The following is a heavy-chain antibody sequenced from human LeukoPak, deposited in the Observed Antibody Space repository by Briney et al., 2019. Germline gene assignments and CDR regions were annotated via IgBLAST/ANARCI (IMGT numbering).Heavy chain of an antibody. CDR1: GGSISSSSYY. D-gene: IGHD3-10*01. J-gene: IGHJ5*02. CDR3: ARAGLWFGESANWFDP. CDR2: IYYSGST. Sequence: SETLSLTCTVSGGSISSSSYYWGWIRQPPGRGLEWIGSIYYSGSTYYNPSLKSRVTISVDTSKNQFSLKLSSVTAADTAAYYCARAGLWFGESANWFDPWGQGTLVTVSS. V-gene: IGHV4-39*07.